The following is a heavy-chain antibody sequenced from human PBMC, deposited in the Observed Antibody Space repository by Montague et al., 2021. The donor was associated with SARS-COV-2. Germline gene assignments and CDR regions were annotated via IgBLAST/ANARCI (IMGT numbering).Heavy chain of an antibody. CDR1: YASISTSYY. J-gene: IGHJ4*02. V-gene: IGHV4-39*07. Sequence: SETRSLTCSVSYASISTSYYWGWLRQTPGKGLEWIASIHFTGTTYYKPSLKSRVTISVDTSKNQFSLKLTSLTAADTAIYFCARDRNDGYDRFFDYWGQGTLVTVSS. CDR2: IHFTGTT. D-gene: IGHD5-12*01. CDR3: ARDRNDGYDRFFDY.